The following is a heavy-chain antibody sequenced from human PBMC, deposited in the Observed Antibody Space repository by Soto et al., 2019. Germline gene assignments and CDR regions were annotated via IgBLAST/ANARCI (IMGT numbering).Heavy chain of an antibody. D-gene: IGHD6-13*01. Sequence: QVQLVQSGAEVKKPGSSVKVSCKASGGTFSSYAISWVRQAPGQGLEWMGGIIPIFGTANYPQKFQGRVTITADESTSTAYMELSSLRSEDTAVYYCARVNSSSRTYYYYGMDVWGQGTTVTVSS. CDR1: GGTFSSYA. CDR3: ARVNSSSRTYYYYGMDV. CDR2: IIPIFGTA. V-gene: IGHV1-69*01. J-gene: IGHJ6*02.